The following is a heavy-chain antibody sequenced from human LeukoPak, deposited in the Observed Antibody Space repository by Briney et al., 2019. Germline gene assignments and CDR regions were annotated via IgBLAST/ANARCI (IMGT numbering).Heavy chain of an antibody. D-gene: IGHD2-2*01. J-gene: IGHJ4*02. Sequence: ASVKVSCKASGYMFTSYNMQWVRQAPGQGREWMGMVSSSGANTKYAQKFRGRVTMTSDTSTSTVYMELSSLISDDTAVYYCARDQHYATDYWGQGTLVTVCS. V-gene: IGHV1-46*03. CDR2: VSSSGANT. CDR3: ARDQHYATDY. CDR1: GYMFTSYN.